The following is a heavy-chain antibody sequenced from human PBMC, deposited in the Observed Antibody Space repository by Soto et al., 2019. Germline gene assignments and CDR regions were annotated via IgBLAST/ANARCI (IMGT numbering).Heavy chain of an antibody. D-gene: IGHD2-15*01. J-gene: IGHJ4*02. CDR2: IDYNGFT. Sequence: PSETLSLTCTVSGGSIYRSGYYWGWIRQPPGRGLEWIGNIDYNGFTYSNPSLKSRVTISRDTSMNQFSLKFTSVTAADTALYYCGKVLVGATGHTDSDSWGPGTLVTVSS. CDR1: GGSIYRSGYY. V-gene: IGHV4-39*01. CDR3: GKVLVGATGHTDSDS.